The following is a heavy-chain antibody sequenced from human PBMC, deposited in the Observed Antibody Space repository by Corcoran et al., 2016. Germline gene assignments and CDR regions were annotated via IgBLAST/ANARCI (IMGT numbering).Heavy chain of an antibody. CDR1: GYNFPNYW. CDR3: ASRGPTYCPPTSCHPAWVDT. V-gene: IGHV5-51*01. Sequence: EVQLVQSGTEMKKPGESLKISCKGSGYNFPNYWIAWVRQMPGKGLEWMGIIHPGDSDTRYSPSFQGQVTISADKSIKTAYLQCNRLKASDTAMYCWASRGPTYCPPTSCHPAWVDTWGQGNLVTVSS. CDR2: IHPGDSDT. D-gene: IGHD3-10*01. J-gene: IGHJ5*02.